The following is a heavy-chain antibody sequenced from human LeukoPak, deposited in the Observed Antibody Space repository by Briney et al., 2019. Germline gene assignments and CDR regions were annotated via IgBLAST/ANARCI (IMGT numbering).Heavy chain of an antibody. CDR2: INHSGST. J-gene: IGHJ5*02. CDR1: GGSFSGYY. CDR3: ATRSPMAPFDP. Sequence: SETLSLTCAVYGGSFSGYYWSWIRQPPGKGLEWIGEINHSGSTNYNPSLKSRVTISVDTSKNQFSLKLSSVTAADTAVYYCATRSPMAPFDPWGQGTLVTVSS. V-gene: IGHV4-34*01. D-gene: IGHD2-2*01.